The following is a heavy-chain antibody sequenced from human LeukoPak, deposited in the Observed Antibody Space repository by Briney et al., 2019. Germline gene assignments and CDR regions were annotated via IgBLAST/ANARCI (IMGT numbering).Heavy chain of an antibody. CDR2: IYYRGNT. Sequence: PSETLSLTCTVSGDSISSGTFYWGWVRQPPGKGLEWIGYIYYRGNTYYNPSLKSRVTISVDTSKNQFSLKLSSVTAADTAVFYCARTSYDLLTRREEKFDYWGQGTLVTVSS. J-gene: IGHJ4*02. D-gene: IGHD3-9*01. CDR3: ARTSYDLLTRREEKFDY. CDR1: GDSISSGTFY. V-gene: IGHV4-31*03.